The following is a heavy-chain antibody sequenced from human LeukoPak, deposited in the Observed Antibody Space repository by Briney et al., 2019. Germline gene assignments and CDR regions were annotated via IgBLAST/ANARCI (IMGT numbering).Heavy chain of an antibody. Sequence: GGSLRLSCAASGFTFSSSAMSWVRQAPGKGLEWVSAISGSGGSTFYADSVKGRFTISRGNSKNTLYLQMNSLRAEDTAVYYCAKEGYDFWSAPPGYWGQGTLVTVSS. CDR1: GFTFSSSA. D-gene: IGHD3-3*01. J-gene: IGHJ4*02. V-gene: IGHV3-23*01. CDR3: AKEGYDFWSAPPGY. CDR2: ISGSGGST.